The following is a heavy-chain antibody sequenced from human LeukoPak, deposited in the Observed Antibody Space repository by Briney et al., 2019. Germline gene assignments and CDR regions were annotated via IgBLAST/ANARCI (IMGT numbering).Heavy chain of an antibody. CDR1: GGSISSSSYY. D-gene: IGHD5-24*01. J-gene: IGHJ4*02. CDR2: IYYSGST. Sequence: SGTLSLTCTVSGGSISSSSYYWGWIRQPPGKGLEWIGSIYYSGSTYYNPSLKSRVTISVDTSKNQFSLKLSSVTAADTAVYYCARDYDGYKFDYWGQGTLVTVSS. CDR3: ARDYDGYKFDY. V-gene: IGHV4-39*07.